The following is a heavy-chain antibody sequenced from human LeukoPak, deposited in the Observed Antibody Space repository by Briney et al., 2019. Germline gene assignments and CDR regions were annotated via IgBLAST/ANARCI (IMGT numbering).Heavy chain of an antibody. V-gene: IGHV3-33*01. CDR3: ARQAMVTPSGWDY. Sequence: VQPGRSLRLSCAASGFTFSSYGMHWVRQAPGKGLEWVAVIWYDGSNKYYADSVKGRFTISRDNSKNTLYLQMNSLRAEDTAVYYCARQAMVTPSGWDYWGQGTLVTVSS. J-gene: IGHJ4*02. D-gene: IGHD4-17*01. CDR1: GFTFSSYG. CDR2: IWYDGSNK.